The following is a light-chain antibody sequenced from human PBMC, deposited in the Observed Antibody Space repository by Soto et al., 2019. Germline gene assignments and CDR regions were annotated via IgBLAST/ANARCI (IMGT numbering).Light chain of an antibody. CDR1: SSNIGGHY. CDR2: SNN. CDR3: AAWDDSLNGVV. J-gene: IGLJ2*01. V-gene: IGLV1-44*01. Sequence: QAVVTQPPSASGTPGQRVTFSCSGSSSNIGGHYVNWYQQLPGTAPKLLIYSNNQRPSGVPDRFSGSKSGTSASLAISGLQSEDEADYYCAAWDDSLNGVVFGGGTKVTVL.